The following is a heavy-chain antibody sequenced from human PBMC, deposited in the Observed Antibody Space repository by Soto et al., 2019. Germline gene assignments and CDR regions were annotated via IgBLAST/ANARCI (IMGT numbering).Heavy chain of an antibody. CDR3: ARGPKPRLYWQTSRPYFAY. CDR2: IYHSGST. D-gene: IGHD2-15*01. V-gene: IGHV4-4*02. CDR1: GGSISSSNW. J-gene: IGHJ4*02. Sequence: SETLSLTCAVSGGSISSSNWWSWVRQPPGKGLEWIGEIYHSGSTNYNPSLKSRVTISVDKSKNQFSLKLSSVTAADTAVYYCARGPKPRLYWQTSRPYFAYWGQGTLVTVSS.